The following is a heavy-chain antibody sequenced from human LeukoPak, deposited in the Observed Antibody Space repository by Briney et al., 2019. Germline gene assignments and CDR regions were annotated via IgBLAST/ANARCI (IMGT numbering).Heavy chain of an antibody. CDR2: ISYDGSNK. Sequence: PGRSLRLSCAASGFTSSSYGMHWVRQAPGKGLEWVAVISYDGSNKYYADSVKGRFTISRDNPKNTLYLQMNSLMAEDTAIYYCAKDPGGSYYYDSSGYFPYYFDYWGQGTLVTVSS. V-gene: IGHV3-30*18. CDR3: AKDPGGSYYYDSSGYFPYYFDY. CDR1: GFTSSSYG. D-gene: IGHD3-22*01. J-gene: IGHJ4*02.